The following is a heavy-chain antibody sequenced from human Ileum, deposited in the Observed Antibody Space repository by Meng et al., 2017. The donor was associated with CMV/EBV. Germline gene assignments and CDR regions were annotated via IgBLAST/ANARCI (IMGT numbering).Heavy chain of an antibody. J-gene: IGHJ4*02. CDR2: ISYDGSNK. CDR1: GFTFSSYA. D-gene: IGHD5-12*01. Sequence: GESLKISCAASGFTFSSYAMHWVRQAPGKGLEWVAVISYDGSNKYYADSVKGRFTISRDNSKNTLYLQMNSLRAEDTAVYYCATISLDSGYDSDWGQGTLVTVSS. CDR3: ATISLDSGYDSD. V-gene: IGHV3-30*04.